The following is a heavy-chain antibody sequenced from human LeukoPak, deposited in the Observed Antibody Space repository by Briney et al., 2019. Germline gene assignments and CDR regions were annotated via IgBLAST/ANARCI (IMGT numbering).Heavy chain of an antibody. Sequence: GGSLRLSCAASGFTFSSYEMNWVRQAPGKGLEWVSSISSSGSYIYYADSVKGRFTISRDNAKNSLYLQMNSLRAEDTAVYYCARDLYDYVWGSYRYKPLDYWGQGTLVTVSS. J-gene: IGHJ4*02. D-gene: IGHD3-16*02. CDR3: ARDLYDYVWGSYRYKPLDY. CDR1: GFTFSSYE. V-gene: IGHV3-21*01. CDR2: ISSSGSYI.